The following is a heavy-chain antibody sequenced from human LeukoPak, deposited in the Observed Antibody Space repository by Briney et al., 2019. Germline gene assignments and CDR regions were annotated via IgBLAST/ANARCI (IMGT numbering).Heavy chain of an antibody. J-gene: IGHJ5*02. Sequence: SETLSLTCAVSGGSISSSNWWSWVRQPPGKGLEWIGEIYHSGSTNYNPSLKSRVTISVDKSKNQFSLKLSSVTAADTAVYYCARRGYYGSGNWFDPWGQGTLVTVSS. D-gene: IGHD3-10*01. V-gene: IGHV4-4*02. CDR2: IYHSGST. CDR3: ARRGYYGSGNWFDP. CDR1: GGSISSSNW.